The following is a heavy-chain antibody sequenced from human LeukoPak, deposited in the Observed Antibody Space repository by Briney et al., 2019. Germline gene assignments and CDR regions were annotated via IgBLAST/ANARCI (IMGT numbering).Heavy chain of an antibody. D-gene: IGHD3-10*02. J-gene: IGHJ6*04. CDR2: ISYDGSNK. V-gene: IGHV3-30*04. Sequence: PGRSLRLSCAASQFTFSRHTMHWVRQAPGKGLEWVALISYDGSNKYYADSVKGRFTISRDNSKNTLYLQMNSLRAEDTAVYYCAELGITMIGGVWGKGTTVTISS. CDR1: QFTFSRHT. CDR3: AELGITMIGGV.